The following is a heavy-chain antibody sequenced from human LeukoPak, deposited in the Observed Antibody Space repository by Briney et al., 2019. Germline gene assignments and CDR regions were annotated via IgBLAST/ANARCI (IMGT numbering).Heavy chain of an antibody. J-gene: IGHJ3*02. D-gene: IGHD5-18*01. CDR2: IYTSGST. Sequence: SETLSLTCTVSGGSISSYYWSWIRQPAGKGLEWIGRIYTSGSTNYNPSLKSRVTMSVDTSKNEFSLKLSSVTAADTAVYYCARSKVSGYSYGTGAFDIWGQGTMVTVSS. CDR3: ARSKVSGYSYGTGAFDI. CDR1: GGSISSYY. V-gene: IGHV4-4*07.